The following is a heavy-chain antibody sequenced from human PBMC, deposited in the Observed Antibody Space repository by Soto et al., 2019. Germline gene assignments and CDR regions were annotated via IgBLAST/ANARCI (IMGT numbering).Heavy chain of an antibody. V-gene: IGHV1-18*01. CDR2: INGNTGST. CDR1: GNFCSKYG. D-gene: IGHD1-26*01. CDR3: GRDGDQWDQRYLDY. J-gene: IGHJ4*02. Sequence: QVQLVQSGAEVKKPGASVKVSCKTPGNFCSKYGISWGRQAPGQGLEWMGWINGNTGSTNYAQKFRGRVTMTTDTSTGMVYMELSSLTSDDTAIYYCGRDGDQWDQRYLDYWGQGTLVSV.